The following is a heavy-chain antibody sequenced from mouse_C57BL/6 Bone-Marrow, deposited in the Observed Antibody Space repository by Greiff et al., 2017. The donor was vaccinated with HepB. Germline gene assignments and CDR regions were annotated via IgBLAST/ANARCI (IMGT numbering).Heavy chain of an antibody. CDR1: GFSLTSYG. J-gene: IGHJ3*01. D-gene: IGHD2-3*01. V-gene: IGHV2-9*01. CDR3: DQHDDGEDFAY. CDR2: IWGGGST. Sequence: VQLQQSGPGLVAPSQSLSITCTVSGFSLTSYGVDWVRQPPGKGLEWLGVIWGGGSTNYNSALMSRLCISKDNTKSQVFLKMNSMQTDDTATYYCDQHDDGEDFAYWGQGTLVTVSA.